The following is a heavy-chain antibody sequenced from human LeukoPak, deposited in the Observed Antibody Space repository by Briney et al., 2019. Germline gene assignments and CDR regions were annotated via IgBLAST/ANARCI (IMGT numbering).Heavy chain of an antibody. Sequence: ASVKVSCKASGYTFTSYDINWVRQATGQGLEWMGWMNPNSGNSGYAQKFQGRVTMTRNTPISTAYMELSSLRSEDTAVYYCARGGERSHGLKYWGQGTLVTVSS. D-gene: IGHD3-16*01. V-gene: IGHV1-8*01. CDR3: ARGGERSHGLKY. CDR1: GYTFTSYD. J-gene: IGHJ4*02. CDR2: MNPNSGNS.